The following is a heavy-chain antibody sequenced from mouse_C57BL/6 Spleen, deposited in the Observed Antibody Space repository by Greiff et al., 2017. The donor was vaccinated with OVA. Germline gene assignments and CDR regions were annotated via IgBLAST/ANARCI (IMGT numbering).Heavy chain of an antibody. CDR3: ALIRAITTVVATDYAMDY. V-gene: IGHV1-53*01. Sequence: QVQLQQPGTELVKPGASVKLSCKASGYTFTSYWMHWVKQRPGQGLEWIGNINPSNGGTNYNEKFKSKATLTVDKSSSTAYMQLSSLTSEDSAVYYCALIRAITTVVATDYAMDYWGQGTSVTVSS. J-gene: IGHJ4*01. CDR2: INPSNGGT. D-gene: IGHD1-1*01. CDR1: GYTFTSYW.